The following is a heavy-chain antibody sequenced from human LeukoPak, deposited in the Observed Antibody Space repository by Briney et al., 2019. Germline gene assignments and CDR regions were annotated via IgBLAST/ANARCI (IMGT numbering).Heavy chain of an antibody. V-gene: IGHV3-23*01. D-gene: IGHD1-26*01. J-gene: IGHJ5*02. CDR1: GFTLSSYA. Sequence: GSLRLSCAASGFTLSSYAMSWVRQAPGRGLEWVSAIGGGGGSTYYADSVKGRFTISRDNSKNTLYLQMNGLRVEDTAVYYCAKNYYAGAYYGWFAPWGQGTLVTVAS. CDR3: AKNYYAGAYYGWFAP. CDR2: IGGGGGST.